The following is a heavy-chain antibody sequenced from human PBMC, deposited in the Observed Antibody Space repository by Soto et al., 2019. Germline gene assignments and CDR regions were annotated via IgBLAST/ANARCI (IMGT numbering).Heavy chain of an antibody. CDR3: AKDQGRVGVAAAFDY. J-gene: IGHJ4*02. Sequence: QVQLVESGGGVVQPGRSLRLSCAASGFTFSSYGMHWVRQAPGKGLEWVAVISYDGSNKYYADSVKGRFTISRDNSKNTLYLQMNSLRAEDTAVYYCAKDQGRVGVAAAFDYWGQGTLVTVSS. CDR1: GFTFSSYG. V-gene: IGHV3-30*18. CDR2: ISYDGSNK. D-gene: IGHD2-15*01.